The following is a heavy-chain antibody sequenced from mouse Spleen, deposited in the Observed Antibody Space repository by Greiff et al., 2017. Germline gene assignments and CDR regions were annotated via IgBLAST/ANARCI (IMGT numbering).Heavy chain of an antibody. J-gene: IGHJ3*01. CDR1: GFNIKDDY. V-gene: IGHV14-4*01. D-gene: IGHD2-3*01. Sequence: VQLQQSGAELVRPGASVKLSCTASGFNIKDDYMHWVKQRPEQGLEWIGWIDPENGDTEYASKFQGKATITADTSSNTAYLQLSSLTSEDTAVYYCTCDGYPAWFAYWGQGTLVTVSA. CDR3: TCDGYPAWFAY. CDR2: IDPENGDT.